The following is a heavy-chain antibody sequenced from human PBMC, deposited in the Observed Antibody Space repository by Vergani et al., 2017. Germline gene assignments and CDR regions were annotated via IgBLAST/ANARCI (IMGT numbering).Heavy chain of an antibody. V-gene: IGHV4-34*01. Sequence: QVQLQQWGAGLLKPSETLSLTCAVYGGSFSGYYWSWIRQPPGKGLEWIGEINHSGSTNYNPSLKSRVTISVDTSKNQFSLKLSSVTAADTAVYYCARVVLRITMVRGAMKFDPWVQGTLVTVSS. J-gene: IGHJ5*02. CDR2: INHSGST. CDR3: ARVVLRITMVRGAMKFDP. CDR1: GGSFSGYY. D-gene: IGHD3-10*01.